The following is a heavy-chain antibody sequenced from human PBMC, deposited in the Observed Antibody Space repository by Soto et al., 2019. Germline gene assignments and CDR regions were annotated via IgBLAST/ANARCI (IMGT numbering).Heavy chain of an antibody. Sequence: PSETLSLTCAVYGGSFSGYYWSWIRQPPGKGLEWIGEINHSGSTNYNPSLKSRVTISVDTSKNQFSLKLSSVAAADTAVYYCARSPLWFGDKTRYYYYYYMDVWGKGTTVTVSS. CDR1: GGSFSGYY. V-gene: IGHV4-34*01. J-gene: IGHJ6*03. CDR2: INHSGST. D-gene: IGHD3-10*01. CDR3: ARSPLWFGDKTRYYYYYYMDV.